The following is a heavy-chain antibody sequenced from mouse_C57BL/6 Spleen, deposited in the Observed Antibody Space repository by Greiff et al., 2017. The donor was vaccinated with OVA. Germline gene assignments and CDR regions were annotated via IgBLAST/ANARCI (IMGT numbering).Heavy chain of an antibody. CDR1: GYTFTSYW. CDR3: AANWAPWFAY. D-gene: IGHD4-1*01. CDR2: IYPSDSET. Sequence: QVQLQQSGAELVRPGSSVKLSCKASGYTFTSYWMDWVKQRPGQGLEWIGNIYPSDSETHYNQKFKDKATLTVDKSSSTAYMQLSSLTSEDSAVYYCAANWAPWFAYWGQGTLVTVSA. J-gene: IGHJ3*01. V-gene: IGHV1-61*01.